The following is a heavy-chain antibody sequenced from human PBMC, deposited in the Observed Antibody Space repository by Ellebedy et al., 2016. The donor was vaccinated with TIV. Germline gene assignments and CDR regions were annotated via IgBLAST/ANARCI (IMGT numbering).Heavy chain of an antibody. Sequence: LSLTCAVSGFTFSSYWMHWVRQVPGKGLVWVSRITPDGRTTTYADSVKGRFTISRDNAKNTLFLQMNSLRAEDTALYYCAKDSGWEHEYWGQGTLVTISS. D-gene: IGHD3-10*01. V-gene: IGHV3-74*01. CDR3: AKDSGWEHEY. CDR1: GFTFSSYW. J-gene: IGHJ4*02. CDR2: ITPDGRTT.